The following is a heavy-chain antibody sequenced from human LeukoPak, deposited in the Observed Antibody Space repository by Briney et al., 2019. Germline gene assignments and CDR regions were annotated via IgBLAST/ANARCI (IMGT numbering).Heavy chain of an antibody. CDR2: ISGSGGST. Sequence: SGGSLRLSCAASGFTFSSYAMSWVRQAPGKGLEWFSAISGSGGSTYYADSVKGRFTISRDTSKNTLYLEMNSLRAEDTAVYYCARDGPTTHHFDSWGQGTLVTVSS. V-gene: IGHV3-23*01. CDR1: GFTFSSYA. CDR3: ARDGPTTHHFDS. J-gene: IGHJ4*02. D-gene: IGHD1-14*01.